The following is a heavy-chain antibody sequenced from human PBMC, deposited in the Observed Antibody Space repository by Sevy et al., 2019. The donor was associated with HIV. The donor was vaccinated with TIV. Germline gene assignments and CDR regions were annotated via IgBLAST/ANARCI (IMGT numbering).Heavy chain of an antibody. CDR3: AKDQVTAMVTPYYFDY. CDR2: ISGSGGST. V-gene: IGHV3-23*01. J-gene: IGHJ4*02. D-gene: IGHD5-18*01. CDR1: GFTFSSYA. Sequence: GGSLRLSCAASGFTFSSYAMSWVRQAPGKGLEWVSAISGSGGSTYYADSVKGRFTISRDNSKNTRYLQMNSLRAEDTAVYYCAKDQVTAMVTPYYFDYWGQGTLVTVSS.